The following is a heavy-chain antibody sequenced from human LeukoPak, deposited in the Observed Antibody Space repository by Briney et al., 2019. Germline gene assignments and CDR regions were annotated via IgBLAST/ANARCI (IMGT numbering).Heavy chain of an antibody. J-gene: IGHJ5*02. CDR1: GGSFSGYY. CDR3: ARLPYCSTTSCYYWFDP. D-gene: IGHD2-2*01. V-gene: IGHV4-34*01. Sequence: SETLSLTCAVYGGSFSGYYWSWIRQPPGKGLEWIGEINHSGSTNYNPSLKSRVTISVDTSKNQFSLKLSSVTAADTAVYYCARLPYCSTTSCYYWFDPWGQGTLVTVSS. CDR2: INHSGST.